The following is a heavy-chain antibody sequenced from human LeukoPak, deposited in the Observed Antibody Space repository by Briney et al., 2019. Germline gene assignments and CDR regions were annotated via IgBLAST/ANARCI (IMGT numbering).Heavy chain of an antibody. D-gene: IGHD5-24*01. J-gene: IGHJ4*02. CDR2: IIPIFGTA. CDR3: ARTRDGYNEYYFDY. CDR1: GGTFSSYA. Sequence: ASVKVSCKASGGTFSSYAISWVRQAPGQGLEWMGGIIPIFGTANYAQKFQSRVTITADESTSTAYMELSSLRSEDTAVYYCARTRDGYNEYYFDYWGQGTLVTVSS. V-gene: IGHV1-69*13.